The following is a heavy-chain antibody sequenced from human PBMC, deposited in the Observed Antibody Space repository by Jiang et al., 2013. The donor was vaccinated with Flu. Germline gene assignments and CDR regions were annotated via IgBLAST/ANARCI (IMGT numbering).Heavy chain of an antibody. J-gene: IGHJ4*02. D-gene: IGHD5-24*01. CDR2: INPNSGGT. Sequence: TFTGYYMHWVRQAPGQGLEWMGWINPNSGGTNYAQKFQGRVTMTRDTSISTAYMELSRLRSDDTAVYYCAREAEMATIFGYWGQGTLVTVSS. CDR3: AREAEMATIFGY. V-gene: IGHV1-2*02. CDR1: TFTGYY.